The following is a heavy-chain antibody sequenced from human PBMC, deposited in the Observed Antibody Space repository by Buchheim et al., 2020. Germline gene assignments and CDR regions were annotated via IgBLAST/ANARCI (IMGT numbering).Heavy chain of an antibody. CDR3: AKDGPGPLY. D-gene: IGHD2-8*02. CDR1: GFTFSSYA. Sequence: EVQLLESGGGLVQPGESQTLSCAASGFTFSSYAMSWVRQAPGKGLEWVSSISGGSGVSTYYADSVRGRFTISRDNSKNTLHLQMNSLRAEDTAVYYCAKDGPGPLYWGQGTL. J-gene: IGHJ4*02. CDR2: ISGGSGVST. V-gene: IGHV3-23*01.